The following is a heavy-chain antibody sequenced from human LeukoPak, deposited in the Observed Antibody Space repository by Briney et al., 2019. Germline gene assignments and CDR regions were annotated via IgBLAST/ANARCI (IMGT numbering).Heavy chain of an antibody. Sequence: GRSLRLSCVGSGFALHNYAMHWVRRPPGKGLEWVSALNWNSDTKAYADSVKGRFTISRDRARNSLYLQMDSLRPEDTALYYCAKDTGGNGAYFYAMDVWGQGTSVTVSS. CDR1: GFALHNYA. CDR3: AKDTGGNGAYFYAMDV. J-gene: IGHJ6*02. CDR2: LNWNSDTK. V-gene: IGHV3-9*01. D-gene: IGHD4-23*01.